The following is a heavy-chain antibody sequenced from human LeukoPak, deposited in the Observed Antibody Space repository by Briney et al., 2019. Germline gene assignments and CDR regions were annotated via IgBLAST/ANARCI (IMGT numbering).Heavy chain of an antibody. CDR3: ARDSSNKPFDY. D-gene: IGHD6-13*01. CDR1: GYTFTDYY. Sequence: ASVKVSCKASGYTFTDYYIHWVRQAPGQGLEWVGWINPKSGDANFAQKFQGRVTMTRDTSISTAYMEVSRLASDGTAVYYCARDSSNKPFDYWGRGTLVTVSS. CDR2: INPKSGDA. V-gene: IGHV1-2*02. J-gene: IGHJ4*02.